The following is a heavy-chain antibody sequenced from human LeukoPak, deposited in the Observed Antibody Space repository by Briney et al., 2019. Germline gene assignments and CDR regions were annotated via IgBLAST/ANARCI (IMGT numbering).Heavy chain of an antibody. J-gene: IGHJ4*02. CDR2: INPNSGGT. Sequence: ASVKVSCKASGYTFTGYYMHWVRQAPGQGLEWMGWINPNSGGTNYAQKFQGRVTMTRDTSISTAYMELSRLRSDDTAVYYCATPRPEYYYGSGSSKNFDYWGQGTLVTVSS. D-gene: IGHD3-10*01. CDR3: ATPRPEYYYGSGSSKNFDY. CDR1: GYTFTGYY. V-gene: IGHV1-2*02.